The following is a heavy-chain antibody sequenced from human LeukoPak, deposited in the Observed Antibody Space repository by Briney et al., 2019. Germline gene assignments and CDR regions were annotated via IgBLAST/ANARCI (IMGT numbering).Heavy chain of an antibody. V-gene: IGHV3-23*01. CDR1: GFTFNHYA. J-gene: IGHJ4*02. CDR2: INHLCHT. CDR3: ARDHGSQDSGAWYVFDY. D-gene: IGHD6-19*01. Sequence: PGVSLRLSCAACGFTFNHYAMSWVRQAPGKGLEWVSGINHLCHTFYADSVKGRFTISRDNSQNTLFLQMNSLRADDTAEYFCARDHGSQDSGAWYVFDYWGRGTLVTVSS.